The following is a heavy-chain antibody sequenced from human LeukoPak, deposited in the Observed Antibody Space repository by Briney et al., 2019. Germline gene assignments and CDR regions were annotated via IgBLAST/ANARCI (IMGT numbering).Heavy chain of an antibody. J-gene: IGHJ5*02. CDR1: GGSISSSGYY. Sequence: PSETLSLTCTVSGGSISSSGYYWVWIRQPPGKGLEWIGSIYYTGSTYYNPSLRSRVTISVDTSKNQFSLKLSSVTAADTAVYYCARHAPGRWFGELLNWFDPWGQGTLVTVSS. D-gene: IGHD3-10*01. CDR3: ARHAPGRWFGELLNWFDP. CDR2: IYYTGST. V-gene: IGHV4-39*01.